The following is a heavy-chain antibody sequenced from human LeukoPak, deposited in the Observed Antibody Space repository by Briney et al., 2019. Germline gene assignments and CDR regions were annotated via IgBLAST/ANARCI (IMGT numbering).Heavy chain of an antibody. CDR3: ARHEWGITNAFDI. Sequence: PSQTLSLTCTVSGGSISSGSYYWSWIRQPAGKGLGWIGRIYTSGSTNYNPSLKSRVTISVDTSKNQFSLKLRSVTAADTAVYYCARHEWGITNAFDIWGQGTMVTVSS. V-gene: IGHV4-61*02. CDR1: GGSISSGSYY. J-gene: IGHJ3*02. D-gene: IGHD1-14*01. CDR2: IYTSGST.